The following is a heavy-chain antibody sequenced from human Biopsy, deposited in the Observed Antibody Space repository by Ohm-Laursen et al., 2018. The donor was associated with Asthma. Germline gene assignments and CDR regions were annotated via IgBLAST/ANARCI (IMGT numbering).Heavy chain of an antibody. CDR1: GGSVSSGNNS. Sequence: PSDTLSLTCAVSGGSVSSGNNSWTWIRQPPGKGLEWIGYMYHSGRTYYNPSLKSRVNISLDTSKNQFSLKLSSVTAADTAVYFCARRGGLERYFDYWGQGTLVTVSS. CDR3: ARRGGLERYFDY. CDR2: MYHSGRT. V-gene: IGHV4-30-2*05. J-gene: IGHJ4*02. D-gene: IGHD3-16*01.